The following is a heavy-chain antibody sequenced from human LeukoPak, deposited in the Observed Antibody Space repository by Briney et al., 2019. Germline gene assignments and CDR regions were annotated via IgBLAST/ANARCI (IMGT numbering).Heavy chain of an antibody. V-gene: IGHV4-59*08. CDR2: TYYTGNT. CDR3: ARRARATAGGDYFDY. D-gene: IGHD6-13*01. CDR1: GGSMNNYY. Sequence: KPSETLSLTCTVPGGSMNNYYWTWIRQPPGKGLEWIGYTYYTGNTNYNPSLRGRVTMSADTSKNQFSLKLNSVTAADTAVYYCARRARATAGGDYFDYWGQGTLVTVSS. J-gene: IGHJ4*02.